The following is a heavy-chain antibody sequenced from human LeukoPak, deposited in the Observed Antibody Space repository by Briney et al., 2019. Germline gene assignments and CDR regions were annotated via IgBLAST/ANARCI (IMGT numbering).Heavy chain of an antibody. CDR3: ARGGDYYYDSSGYFDY. V-gene: IGHV1-46*01. D-gene: IGHD3-22*01. Sequence: ASVNVSCKASGYTFTSYYMHWVRQAPGQGLEWMGIINPSGGSTSYAQKFQGRVTMTRDTSTSTVYMELSSLRSEDTAVYYCARGGDYYYDSSGYFDYWGQGTLVTVSS. J-gene: IGHJ4*02. CDR1: GYTFTSYY. CDR2: INPSGGST.